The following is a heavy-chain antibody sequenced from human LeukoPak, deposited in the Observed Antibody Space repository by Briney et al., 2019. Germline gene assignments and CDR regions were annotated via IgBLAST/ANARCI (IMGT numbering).Heavy chain of an antibody. CDR2: INHSGST. J-gene: IGHJ4*02. Sequence: ETLSLTCAVYGGSFSGYYWSWIRQPPGKGLEWIGEINHSGSTNYNPSLKSRVTISVDTSKNQFSLKLSSVTAADTAVYYCARVGYYSSGYYYYPFDYWGQGTLVTVSS. V-gene: IGHV4-34*01. CDR3: ARVGYYSSGYYYYPFDY. CDR1: GGSFSGYY. D-gene: IGHD3-22*01.